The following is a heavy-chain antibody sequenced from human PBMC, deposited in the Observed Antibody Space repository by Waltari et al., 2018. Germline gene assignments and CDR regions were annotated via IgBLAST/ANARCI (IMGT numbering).Heavy chain of an antibody. Sequence: QGRLQQSGPGLVEPSQILSLTCVISGETVSSNRAAWNWSRQSPAGGLEWLGRTYYRSKWFNQYAVSVKSRITINPDTSKNQFSLQLNSVTPEDTAVYYCARGNLYFDYWGQGTLVTVSS. CDR1: GETVSSNRAA. CDR3: ARGNLYFDY. J-gene: IGHJ4*02. CDR2: TYYRSKWFN. V-gene: IGHV6-1*01.